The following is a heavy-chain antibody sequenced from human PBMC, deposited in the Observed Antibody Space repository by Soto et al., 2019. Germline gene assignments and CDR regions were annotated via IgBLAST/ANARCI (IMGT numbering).Heavy chain of an antibody. V-gene: IGHV3-23*01. CDR1: GFTFSSYA. J-gene: IGHJ4*02. CDR3: AKESTPGLVVPTAIGY. D-gene: IGHD2-2*02. Sequence: GGSLRLSCAASGFTFSSYAMSWVRQAPGKGLEWVSAISGSGGSTYYADSVKGRFTISRDNSKNTLYLQMNSLRAEDTAVYYCAKESTPGLVVPTAIGYWGQGTLVTVSS. CDR2: ISGSGGST.